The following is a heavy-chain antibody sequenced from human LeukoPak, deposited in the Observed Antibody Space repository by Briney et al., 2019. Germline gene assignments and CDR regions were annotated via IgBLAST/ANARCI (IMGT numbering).Heavy chain of an antibody. D-gene: IGHD2-2*01. J-gene: IGHJ4*02. CDR1: GGSISSYY. CDR3: ARDKYQLPAYFDY. Sequence: SENLSPTCTVSGGSISSYYWSWIRQPPGKGLEWIGYIYYSGSTNYNPSLKSRVTISVDTSKNQFSLKLSSVTAADTAVYYCARDKYQLPAYFDYWGQGTLVTVSS. CDR2: IYYSGST. V-gene: IGHV4-59*01.